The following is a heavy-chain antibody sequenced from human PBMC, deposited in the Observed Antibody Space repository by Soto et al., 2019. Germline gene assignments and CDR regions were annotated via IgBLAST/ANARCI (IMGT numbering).Heavy chain of an antibody. CDR3: ARTLAAAGSRYFDY. Sequence: SETLSLTCAVSGGSISSGGYSWSWIRQPPGKGLEWIGYIYHSGSTYYNPSLKSRVTISVDRSKNQFSLKLSSVTAADTAVYYCARTLAAAGSRYFDYWGQGTLVTVSS. CDR2: IYHSGST. D-gene: IGHD6-13*01. CDR1: GGSISSGGYS. V-gene: IGHV4-30-2*01. J-gene: IGHJ4*02.